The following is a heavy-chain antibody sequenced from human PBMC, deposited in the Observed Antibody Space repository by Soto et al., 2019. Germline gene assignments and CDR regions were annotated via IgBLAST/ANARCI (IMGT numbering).Heavy chain of an antibody. CDR2: ISSSSSTI. CDR1: GFTFSSYS. J-gene: IGHJ6*02. V-gene: IGHV3-48*02. D-gene: IGHD2-15*01. CDR3: ARAQRERETVVVYYYYYGMDV. Sequence: EVQLVESGGGLVQPGGSLRLSCAASGFTFSSYSMNWVRQAPGKGLEWVSYISSSSSTIYYADSVKGRFTISRDNAKNSLNLQMDSLRDEDTAVYYCARAQRERETVVVYYYYYGMDVWGQGTTVTVSS.